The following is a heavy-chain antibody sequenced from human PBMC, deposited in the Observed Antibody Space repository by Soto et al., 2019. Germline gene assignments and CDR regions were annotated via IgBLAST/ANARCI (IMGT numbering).Heavy chain of an antibody. D-gene: IGHD2-2*01. V-gene: IGHV4-34*01. Sequence: QEQLQQWGAGLLKPSETLSLTCAVYSGSFSGYYWSWIRQPPGKGLEWIGEINHSGSTNYNPSLKSRVTISVDTSKNQLTVKLKYVTAAETAVYYCARGAYCSRSNCYGGFDPWGQGTLVTVSS. CDR2: INHSGST. J-gene: IGHJ5*02. CDR3: ARGAYCSRSNCYGGFDP. CDR1: SGSFSGYY.